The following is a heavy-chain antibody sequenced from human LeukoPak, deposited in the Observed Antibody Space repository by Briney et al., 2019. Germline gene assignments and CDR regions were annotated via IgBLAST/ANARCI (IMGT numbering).Heavy chain of an antibody. V-gene: IGHV1-2*02. CDR3: ARSDGTLDYVWGSSRVKKNWFDT. CDR2: INPHTGDT. Sequence: ASVKVSCKASGYTFSNYYMQWVRQAPGQGLEWMGWINPHTGDTNYEQQFQGRVTMTRDTSISTAYMELTSLRYDDMAVYYCARSDGTLDYVWGSSRVKKNWFDTWGQGTLVAVSS. J-gene: IGHJ5*02. CDR1: GYTFSNYY. D-gene: IGHD3-16*02.